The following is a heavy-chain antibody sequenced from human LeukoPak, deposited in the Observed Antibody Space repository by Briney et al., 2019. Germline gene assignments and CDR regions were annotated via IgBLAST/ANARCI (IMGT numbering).Heavy chain of an antibody. D-gene: IGHD5-12*01. V-gene: IGHV1-8*03. CDR2: MNPNSGST. Sequence: GASVKVSCKASGYTFTSYDINWGRHATGQGLEWMGWMNPNSGSTGYAQKFQGRVTITRNTSISTAYMELSGLRSEDTAVYYCARGRSTGYPYYFEYWGQGTLVTVSS. CDR3: ARGRSTGYPYYFEY. CDR1: GYTFTSYD. J-gene: IGHJ4*02.